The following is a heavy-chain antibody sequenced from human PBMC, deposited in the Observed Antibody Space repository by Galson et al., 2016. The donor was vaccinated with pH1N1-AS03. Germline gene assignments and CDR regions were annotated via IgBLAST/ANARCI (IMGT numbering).Heavy chain of an antibody. CDR2: IYYNGPA. D-gene: IGHD6-6*01. CDR3: TRGGTYSSSSPAYFGY. Sequence: LRLSCAASGFSFSRYAMSWIRQPPGKGLEWIGYIYYNGPANYNPSLNSRVTISADTSKKQFFLNLTSVTAADTAVYFCTRGGTYSSSSPAYFGYWGQGTLVTVSS. J-gene: IGHJ4*02. V-gene: IGHV4-59*01. CDR1: GFSFSRYA.